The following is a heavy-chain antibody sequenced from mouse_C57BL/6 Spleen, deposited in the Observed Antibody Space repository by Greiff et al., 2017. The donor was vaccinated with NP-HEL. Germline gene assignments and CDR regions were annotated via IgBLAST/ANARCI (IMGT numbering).Heavy chain of an antibody. V-gene: IGHV1-82*01. CDR2: IYPGDGDT. J-gene: IGHJ3*01. D-gene: IGHD2-4*01. Sequence: QVQLQQSGPELVKPGASVKISCKASGYAFSSSWMNWVKQRPGKGLEWIGRIYPGDGDTNYNEKFKGKATFTADTSSNTAYMQLSSLTTEDSAIYYCAREGDYDGAGFAYWGQGTLVTVSA. CDR1: GYAFSSSW. CDR3: AREGDYDGAGFAY.